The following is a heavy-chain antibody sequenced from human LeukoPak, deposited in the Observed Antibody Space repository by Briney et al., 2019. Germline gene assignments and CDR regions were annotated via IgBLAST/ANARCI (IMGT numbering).Heavy chain of an antibody. V-gene: IGHV3-30*02. D-gene: IGHD2-15*01. CDR1: GFIFSSYA. CDR3: AKDQVVPNYYYMDV. Sequence: GGSLRLSCAASGFIFSSYAMHWVRQAPGKGLEWVAFIRYDGNNRYYADSVKGRFTISRDNSKNTLYLQMNSLRVEDTALYYCAKDQVVPNYYYMDVWAKGTTVTVSS. J-gene: IGHJ6*03. CDR2: IRYDGNNR.